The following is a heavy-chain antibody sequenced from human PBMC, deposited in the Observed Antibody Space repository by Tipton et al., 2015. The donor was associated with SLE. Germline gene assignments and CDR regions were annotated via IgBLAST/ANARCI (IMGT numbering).Heavy chain of an antibody. CDR2: INPNSGGT. CDR1: GYPFTAYY. Sequence: QSGAEVKKSGASVRVSCKTSGYPFTAYYIHWVRQAPGQGLEWVAWINPNSGGTNYAQKFQGRVSVTRDTSSTTVFLELSALKTDDTAMYYCAREHISSLRDAFEVWGQGTKVTVS. D-gene: IGHD2-15*01. V-gene: IGHV1-2*02. CDR3: AREHISSLRDAFEV. J-gene: IGHJ3*01.